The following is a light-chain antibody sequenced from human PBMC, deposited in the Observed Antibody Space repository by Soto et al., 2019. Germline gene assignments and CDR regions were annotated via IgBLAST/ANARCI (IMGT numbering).Light chain of an antibody. CDR2: GAS. V-gene: IGKV3-15*01. Sequence: EMVVTQSPATLSVSPGESATLSCRASQSVSSNLAWYQQKPGQPPRLLIYGASTRATGLPARFSGSGSGTDFTLTISSLQSEDFAVYYCQHYNYWPPPTFGQGTKVDIK. CDR1: QSVSSN. CDR3: QHYNYWPPPT. J-gene: IGKJ1*01.